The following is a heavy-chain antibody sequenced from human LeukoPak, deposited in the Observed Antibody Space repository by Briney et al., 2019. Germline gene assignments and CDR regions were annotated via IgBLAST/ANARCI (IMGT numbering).Heavy chain of an antibody. CDR2: IYSDNTGGST. CDR1: GFTVSSNY. Sequence: GGSLRLSCAASGFTVSSNYMTWVRQAPGKGLDWVSVIYSDNTGGSTYYADSVKGCFTTSRDNSKNTLYLQMNSLRAEDTAVYYCAKVETGPYIVVVPAAPYYYYMDVWGKGTTVTVSS. CDR3: AKVETGPYIVVVPAAPYYYYMDV. J-gene: IGHJ6*03. D-gene: IGHD2-2*01. V-gene: IGHV3-53*05.